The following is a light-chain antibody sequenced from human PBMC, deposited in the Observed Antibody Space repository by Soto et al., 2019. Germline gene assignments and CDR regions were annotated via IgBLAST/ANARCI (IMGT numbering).Light chain of an antibody. CDR2: DVS. CDR3: CSYTTSNTRQIV. J-gene: IGLJ1*01. CDR1: SSDVGGYNY. V-gene: IGLV2-14*01. Sequence: QSVLTQPASVSWSPGQSITISCTGTSSDVGGYNYVSWYQQHPGKAHKFMIYDVSNRPSGVSNHFSGSKSGNTASLTISGLQAEDEADYYCCSYTTSNTRQIVFGTGTKVTVL.